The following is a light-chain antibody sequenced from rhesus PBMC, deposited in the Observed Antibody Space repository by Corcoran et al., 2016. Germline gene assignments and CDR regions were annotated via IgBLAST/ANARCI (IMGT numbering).Light chain of an antibody. CDR1: QGISNY. J-gene: IGKJ2*01. V-gene: IGKV1-43*02. CDR3: LQFNSDPYS. Sequence: DIQMTQSPFSLFASVVDRVTITCRASQGISNYLSWYQEKPGKDLKLLIYDASTLRSGVPSRFSGSGSGTDFTLTISSLQPEDFATDYCLQFNSDPYSFGPGTKVEIQ. CDR2: DAS.